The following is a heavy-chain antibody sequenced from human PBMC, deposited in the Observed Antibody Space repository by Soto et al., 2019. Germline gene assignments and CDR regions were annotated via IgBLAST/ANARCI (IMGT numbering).Heavy chain of an antibody. Sequence: QVQLVQSGAEVKKPGSSVKVSCKASGGTFSSHAISWVRQAPRQGLEWMGGIIPFFKATNYAQKFQGRVTITADDSTSTAYMDLYSLRSEDTAVYYCARDVPLNYYDGTFSYYAMDVWVQGTTVTVSS. CDR2: IIPFFKAT. V-gene: IGHV1-69*01. CDR3: ARDVPLNYYDGTFSYYAMDV. D-gene: IGHD3-16*01. J-gene: IGHJ6*02. CDR1: GGTFSSHA.